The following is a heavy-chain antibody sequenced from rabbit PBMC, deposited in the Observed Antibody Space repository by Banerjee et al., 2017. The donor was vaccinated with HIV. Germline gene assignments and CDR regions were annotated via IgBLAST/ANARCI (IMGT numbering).Heavy chain of an antibody. J-gene: IGHJ4*01. D-gene: IGHD4-1*01. CDR1: GIDFSSYG. CDR3: ARDLAGVIGWNFNL. CDR2: INTSSGNT. Sequence: QEQLVESGGGLVTLGGSLKLSCKAPGIDFSSYGISWVRQAPGKGLEWIGYINTSSGNTVYATWAKGRFTISKTSSTTVTLQMTSLTAADTATYFCARDLAGVIGWNFNLWGPGTLVTVS. V-gene: IGHV1S45*01.